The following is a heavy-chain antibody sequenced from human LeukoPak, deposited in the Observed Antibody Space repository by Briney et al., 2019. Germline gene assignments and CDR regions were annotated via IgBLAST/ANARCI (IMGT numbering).Heavy chain of an antibody. V-gene: IGHV4-59*01. Sequence: SETLSLTCTVSGGSISTYYWSWIRQPPGMGLEWIGFIYYSGSTNYNPSLKSRVTISVDTSKNQFSLKLSSVTAADTAVYYCARGAYSGYDLHYFDYWGQGTLVTVSS. J-gene: IGHJ4*02. CDR1: GGSISTYY. CDR3: ARGAYSGYDLHYFDY. D-gene: IGHD5-12*01. CDR2: IYYSGST.